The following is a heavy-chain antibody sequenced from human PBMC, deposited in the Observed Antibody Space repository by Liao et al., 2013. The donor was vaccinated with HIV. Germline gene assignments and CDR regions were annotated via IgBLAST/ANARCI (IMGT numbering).Heavy chain of an antibody. D-gene: IGHD6-13*01. CDR1: GGSIRSYY. Sequence: QVQLQESGPGLVKPSETLSLTCTVSGGSIRSYYWSWIRQPPGKGLEWIGYIYYSGSTNYKPSLKSRVTISVDTSKNQFSLKLSSVTAADTAVYYCARDRTQQLVTGWFDPSGPREPWSPSPQ. CDR2: IYYSGST. CDR3: ARDRTQQLVTGWFDP. J-gene: IGHJ5*02. V-gene: IGHV4-59*01.